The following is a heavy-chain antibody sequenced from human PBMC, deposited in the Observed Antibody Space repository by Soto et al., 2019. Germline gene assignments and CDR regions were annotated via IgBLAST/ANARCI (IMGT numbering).Heavy chain of an antibody. Sequence: GGSLRLSCAASGFPFSSYGMHWVRQAPGKGLDWVAVIWYDGSNKDYADSVKGRFTISRDNSKNMLFLQMNNLRVDDTPVYYCASSINWGQGTLVTVSS. J-gene: IGHJ4*02. CDR1: GFPFSSYG. CDR2: IWYDGSNK. V-gene: IGHV3-33*01. CDR3: ASSIN.